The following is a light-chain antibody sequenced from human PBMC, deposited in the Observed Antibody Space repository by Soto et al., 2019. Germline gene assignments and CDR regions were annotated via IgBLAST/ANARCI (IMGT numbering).Light chain of an antibody. CDR1: SSNIGAGYD. CDR2: NNS. Sequence: QAVVTQPPSVSGAPGQRVTISCTGSSSNIGAGYDVHWYQQLPGTVPKLLIDNNSNRPSGVPERFSGFKSGTSASLAITGLQAEDEADYYCQSYDGSLSGVVFGGGTQLTVL. V-gene: IGLV1-40*01. CDR3: QSYDGSLSGVV. J-gene: IGLJ2*01.